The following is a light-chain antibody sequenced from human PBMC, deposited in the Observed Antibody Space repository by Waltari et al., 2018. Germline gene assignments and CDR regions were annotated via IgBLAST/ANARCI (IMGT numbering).Light chain of an antibody. J-gene: IGLJ3*02. V-gene: IGLV3-19*01. CDR1: SLRYFS. CDR2: SKN. CDR3: NSRNSSHSHLV. Sequence: SSELTQDPAVSVALGQTVSITCQGDSLRYFSATWYQHKPGRAPILVIFSKNRRPSEIPDRFSGSGSGDTASLTITGAHAEDEADYYCNSRNSSHSHLVFGGGTKLTV.